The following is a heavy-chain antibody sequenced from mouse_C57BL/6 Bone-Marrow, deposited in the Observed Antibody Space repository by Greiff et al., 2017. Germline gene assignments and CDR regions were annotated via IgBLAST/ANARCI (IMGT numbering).Heavy chain of an antibody. CDR2: IYPRSGNT. CDR3: ASPYYYGSRGNY. V-gene: IGHV1-81*01. J-gene: IGHJ2*01. D-gene: IGHD1-1*01. Sequence: QVQLQQSGAELARPGASVKLSCKASGYTFTSYGISWVKQRTGQGLEWIGEIYPRSGNTYYNEKFKGKATLTADKPSSTGYMELSSLTSEDSAVYFCASPYYYGSRGNYWGQGTTLTVSS. CDR1: GYTFTSYG.